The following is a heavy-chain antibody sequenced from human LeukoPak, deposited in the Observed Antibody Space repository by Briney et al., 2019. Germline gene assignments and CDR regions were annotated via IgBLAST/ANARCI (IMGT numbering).Heavy chain of an antibody. CDR1: GVTFSSYA. V-gene: IGHV3-23*01. J-gene: IGHJ6*02. CDR3: ASKFGESYYFYYGLDV. CDR2: IDPSGGST. D-gene: IGHD3-10*01. Sequence: GGSLRLSCAASGVTFSSYAMTWVRQAPGKGLEWVSSIDPSGGSTYYADSVKGRFTISRDKSKTTLFLQMNSLRVEDTAVYYCASKFGESYYFYYGLDVGGQGTTVTVSS.